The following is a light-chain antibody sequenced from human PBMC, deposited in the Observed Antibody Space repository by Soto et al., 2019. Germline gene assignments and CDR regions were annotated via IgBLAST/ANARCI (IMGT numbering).Light chain of an antibody. J-gene: IGKJ1*01. V-gene: IGKV3-15*01. CDR1: QSVSSN. CDR2: GAS. Sequence: EIVLTQSPATLSVSPGERATLSCRASQSVSSNVAWYQQKRGQAPRLLIYGASTRATGIPSRFSGSGSGREFTLTISSLQSEDFAVYYCQHYTNWPPWTFGQVTKVEIK. CDR3: QHYTNWPPWT.